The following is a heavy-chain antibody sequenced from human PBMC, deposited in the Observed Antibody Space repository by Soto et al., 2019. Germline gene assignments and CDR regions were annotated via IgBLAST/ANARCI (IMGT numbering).Heavy chain of an antibody. CDR1: GYSFTNYG. J-gene: IGHJ6*03. Sequence: QDELVQSGVEVKKPGASVKVSCKASGYSFTNYGITWVRQAPGQGFEWMGWISAYNGNTKYAQKLQGRVTMTTDASTSTAYLELRSLTSDDTAMYYCARDRGVAPPVAGNTHYYYYMDVWGKGTTVTVSS. CDR3: ARDRGVAPPVAGNTHYYYYMDV. D-gene: IGHD6-19*01. CDR2: ISAYNGNT. V-gene: IGHV1-18*01.